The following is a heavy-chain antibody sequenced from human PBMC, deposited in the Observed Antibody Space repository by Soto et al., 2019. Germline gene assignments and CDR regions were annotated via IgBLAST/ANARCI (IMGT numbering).Heavy chain of an antibody. CDR3: ARAPIITIFGVVIQAFDY. D-gene: IGHD3-3*01. CDR2: IYYSGST. CDR1: GGSISSGGYY. Sequence: SETLSLTCTVSGGSISSGGYYWSWIRQHPGKGLEWIGYIYYSGSTYYNPSLKSRVTISVDTSKNQFSLKLSSVTAADTAVYYCARAPIITIFGVVIQAFDYWAREPWSPSP. J-gene: IGHJ4*02. V-gene: IGHV4-31*03.